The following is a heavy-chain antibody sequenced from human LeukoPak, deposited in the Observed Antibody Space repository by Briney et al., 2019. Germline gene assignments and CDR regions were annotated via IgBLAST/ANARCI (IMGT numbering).Heavy chain of an antibody. V-gene: IGHV7-4-1*02. D-gene: IGHD3-3*01. CDR1: GYTFTSYA. CDR2: INTNTGNP. CDR3: ARDRTDYDFWSGPFDP. J-gene: IGHJ5*02. Sequence: ASVTVSCKASGYTFTSYAMNWVRQAPGQGLEWMGWINTNTGNPTYAQGFTGRFVFSLDTSVSTAYLQISSLKAEDTAVYYCARDRTDYDFWSGPFDPWGQGTLVTVSS.